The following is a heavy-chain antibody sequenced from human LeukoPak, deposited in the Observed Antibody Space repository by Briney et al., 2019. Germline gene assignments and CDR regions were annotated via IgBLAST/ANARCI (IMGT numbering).Heavy chain of an antibody. V-gene: IGHV3-7*01. J-gene: IGHJ4*02. D-gene: IGHD6-19*01. CDR1: GFTFSSYW. Sequence: GGSLRLSCAASGFTFSSYWMSWVRQAPGKGLEWVANIKQDGSEKYYVDSVKGRFTISRDNAKNLLFLQMNSLRAEDTAVYYCARGPAAGNLLGYWGQGTLVTVSS. CDR2: IKQDGSEK. CDR3: ARGPAAGNLLGY.